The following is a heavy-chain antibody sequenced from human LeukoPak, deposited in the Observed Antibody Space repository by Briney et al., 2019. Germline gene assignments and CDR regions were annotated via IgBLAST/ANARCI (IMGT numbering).Heavy chain of an antibody. CDR1: DFTFA. D-gene: IGHD1-1*01. J-gene: IGHJ4*02. V-gene: IGHV3-23*01. CDR3: VRMRGPERRHCFDY. Sequence: PGGALRLSCVVSDFTFAVSWVRQAPGTGLEGISTINGRGDDSFHADSVKGRFTISRDTSKNTMYLHMSSLRAADTAMYFCVRMRGPERRHCFDYWSQGALIIVSS. CDR2: INGRGDDS.